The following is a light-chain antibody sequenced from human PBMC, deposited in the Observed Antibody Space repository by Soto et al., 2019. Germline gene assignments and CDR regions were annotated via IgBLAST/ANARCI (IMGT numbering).Light chain of an antibody. J-gene: IGLJ3*02. Sequence: QSVLTQPPSASGTPGQKVTISCSGSNSNIGSDFVFWFQQLPGTAPILLIYRNNQRPSGVPDRFSGSKSGTSASLAISGLRSDDEADYYCVSWDASLSAWVFGGGTKLTVL. CDR3: VSWDASLSAWV. CDR1: NSNIGSDF. V-gene: IGLV1-47*01. CDR2: RNN.